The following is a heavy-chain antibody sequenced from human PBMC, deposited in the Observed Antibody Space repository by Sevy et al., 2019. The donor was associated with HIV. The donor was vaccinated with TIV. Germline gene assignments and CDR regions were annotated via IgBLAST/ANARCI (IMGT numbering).Heavy chain of an antibody. CDR3: AREAGKVWGISTIDY. D-gene: IGHD3-3*02. V-gene: IGHV3-23*01. J-gene: IGHJ4*02. CDR1: GFTFSSYA. CDR2: ITASGNRA. Sequence: GGSLRLSCAASGFTFSSYAMDWVRQAPGKGPEWVSAITASGNRAYYANSVKGRFTISRDNSKNTLYVQMNSLRAEDTAIYYCAREAGKVWGISTIDYWGQGTLVTVSS.